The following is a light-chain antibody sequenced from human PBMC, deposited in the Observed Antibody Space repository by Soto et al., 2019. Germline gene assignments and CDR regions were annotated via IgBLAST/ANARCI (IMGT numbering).Light chain of an antibody. CDR1: SSDVGGYNY. J-gene: IGLJ1*01. CDR3: SSYTSSSTEV. V-gene: IGLV2-14*01. CDR2: DVS. Sequence: QSVLTQPASVSGSPGQSITISCTGTSSDVGGYNYVSWYQQHPGKAPKLMIYDVSDRPSGVSDRFSGSKSGNPASLTISGLQAEDEADYYCSSYTSSSTEVFGTGTKLTVL.